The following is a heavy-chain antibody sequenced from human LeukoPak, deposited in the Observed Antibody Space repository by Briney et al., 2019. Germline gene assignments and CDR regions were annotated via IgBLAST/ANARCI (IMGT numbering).Heavy chain of an antibody. Sequence: SETLSLTCAVYGGSFTGYYWSWIRHLPGKGLEWIGQINHNGSPTYNPSLKSRFIISIDPSKNQFSLKLSSVTAADTAVYYCARDFLGVVVAATGGSFDYWGQGTLVTVSS. V-gene: IGHV4-34*01. CDR3: ARDFLGVVVAATGGSFDY. CDR1: GGSFTGYY. CDR2: INHNGSP. J-gene: IGHJ4*02. D-gene: IGHD2-15*01.